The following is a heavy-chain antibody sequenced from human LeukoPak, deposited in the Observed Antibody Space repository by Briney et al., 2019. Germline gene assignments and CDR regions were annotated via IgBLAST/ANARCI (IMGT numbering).Heavy chain of an antibody. V-gene: IGHV1-58*01. J-gene: IGHJ4*02. Sequence: SVKVSCKASGFTFTSSAVQWVRQARGQRLEWIGWIVVGSGNTNYAQKFQERVTITRDMSTSTAYMELSSLRSEDTAVYYCARAPGWGYGSGSYGYWGQGTLVTVSS. CDR3: ARAPGWGYGSGSYGY. CDR2: IVVGSGNT. D-gene: IGHD3-10*01. CDR1: GFTFTSSA.